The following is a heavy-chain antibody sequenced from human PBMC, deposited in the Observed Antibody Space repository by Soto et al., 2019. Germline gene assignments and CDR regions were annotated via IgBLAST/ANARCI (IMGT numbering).Heavy chain of an antibody. J-gene: IGHJ4*02. CDR2: IYWADDK. V-gene: IGHV2-5*02. CDR1: GFSLTTSGVG. Sequence: QITLNESGPTQVKPRQTLTLTCTFSGFSLTTSGVGVGWIRQSPGKAPEWLALIYWADDKRYSPSLKSRLTITKDTSKNQVVLTMADLDPEDTATYYCAHRVLRTVFGLVTTTAIYFDFWGQGTPVAVSS. D-gene: IGHD3-3*01. CDR3: AHRVLRTVFGLVTTTAIYFDF.